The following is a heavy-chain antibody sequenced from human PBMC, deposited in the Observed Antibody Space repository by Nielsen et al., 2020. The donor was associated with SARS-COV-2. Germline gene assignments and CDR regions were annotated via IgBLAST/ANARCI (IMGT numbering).Heavy chain of an antibody. CDR3: ARSGYLGYCSSTSCLNWFDP. Sequence: GESLKISCAASGFTFSSYGMHWVRQAPGKGLEWVAVIWYDGSNKYYADSVKGRFTISRDNSKNTLYLQMNSLRAEDTAVYYCARSGYLGYCSSTSCLNWFDPWGQGTLGTVSS. CDR2: IWYDGSNK. D-gene: IGHD2-2*01. J-gene: IGHJ5*02. CDR1: GFTFSSYG. V-gene: IGHV3-33*01.